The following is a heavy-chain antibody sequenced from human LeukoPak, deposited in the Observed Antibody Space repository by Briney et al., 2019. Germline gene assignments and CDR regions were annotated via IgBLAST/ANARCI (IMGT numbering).Heavy chain of an antibody. Sequence: GGSLRLSCAASGFTFSSYSMNWVRQAPGKGLEWVSSISSSSSYIYYADSVKGRFTIPRDNAKNSLYLQMNSLRAEDTAVYYCARDFQGEGSFDYWGQGTLVTVSS. D-gene: IGHD2-15*01. CDR1: GFTFSSYS. J-gene: IGHJ4*02. CDR3: ARDFQGEGSFDY. V-gene: IGHV3-21*01. CDR2: ISSSSSYI.